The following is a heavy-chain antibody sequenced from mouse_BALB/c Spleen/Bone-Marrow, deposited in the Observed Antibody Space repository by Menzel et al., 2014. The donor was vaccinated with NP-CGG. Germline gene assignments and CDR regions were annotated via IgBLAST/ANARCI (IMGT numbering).Heavy chain of an antibody. Sequence: QVQLKQSGAELLKPGASVKLSCKASGYTFTSYWMHWVKQRPGQGLEWIGEIIPSNGRTNYNEKFKSKATLTVDKSSNTAYMQLSSLTSEDSAVYYCARWLLQYFDVWGAGTTVAVTS. CDR3: ARWLLQYFDV. CDR2: IIPSNGRT. CDR1: GYTFTSYW. D-gene: IGHD2-3*01. V-gene: IGHV1S81*02. J-gene: IGHJ1*01.